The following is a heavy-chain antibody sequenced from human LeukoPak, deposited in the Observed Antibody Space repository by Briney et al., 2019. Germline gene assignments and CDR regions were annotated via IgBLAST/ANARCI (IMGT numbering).Heavy chain of an antibody. D-gene: IGHD6-13*01. CDR1: GGSISNSIYY. CDR3: ARLVAAGYYFDS. J-gene: IGHJ4*02. V-gene: IGHV4-39*07. Sequence: SQTLSLTCTVSGGSISNSIYYWGWIRQPSGKGLEWIGHIYYSGSTYYNPSLKSRVTISVDTSKNQFSLKLTSVTAADTAVYYCARLVAAGYYFDSWGQGTLVTLSS. CDR2: IYYSGST.